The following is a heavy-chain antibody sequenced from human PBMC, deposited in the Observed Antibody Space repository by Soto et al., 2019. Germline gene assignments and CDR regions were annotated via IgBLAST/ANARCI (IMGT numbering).Heavy chain of an antibody. CDR3: ARVIQEAIRGVIITYSYYYGMDV. Sequence: EVQLVESGGGLVQPGGSLRLSCAASGFTFSSYSMNWVRQAPGKGLEWVSYISSSSSTIYDADSVKGRFTISRDNAKNSLNLQMNSRRDDVTAVYYCARVIQEAIRGVIITYSYYYGMDVWGQGTTVTVSS. V-gene: IGHV3-48*02. J-gene: IGHJ6*02. CDR1: GFTFSSYS. D-gene: IGHD3-10*01. CDR2: ISSSSSTI.